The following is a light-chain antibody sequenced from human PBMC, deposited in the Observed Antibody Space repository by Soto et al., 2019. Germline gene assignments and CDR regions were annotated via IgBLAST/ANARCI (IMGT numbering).Light chain of an antibody. CDR2: AAS. V-gene: IGKV3-20*01. CDR1: QSVSSSY. Sequence: EIVLTESPGTLSLSPGERATLSCRASQSVSSSYLVWHQQKPGQAPRLLIYAASRRATGIPDRFSGSGSGTDFTLTISRLQSEDSAVYFCQQNNRWPHITFGQGTRLEIK. CDR3: QQNNRWPHIT. J-gene: IGKJ5*01.